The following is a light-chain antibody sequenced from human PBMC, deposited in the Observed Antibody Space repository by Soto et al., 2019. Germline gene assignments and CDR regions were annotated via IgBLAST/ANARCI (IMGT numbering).Light chain of an antibody. Sequence: EIVLTQSPGTLSLSPWERATLSCRASQSISIYLAWYQQKPGQAPRLLIYDASNRANGIPARFSGSGSGTDFTLTISTVEPDDFAVYYCQQRSNWPPLTFGGGTKVDIK. CDR2: DAS. CDR3: QQRSNWPPLT. V-gene: IGKV3-11*01. CDR1: QSISIY. J-gene: IGKJ4*01.